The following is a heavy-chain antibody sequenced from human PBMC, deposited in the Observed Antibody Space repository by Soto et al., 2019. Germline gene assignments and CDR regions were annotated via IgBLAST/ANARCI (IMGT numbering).Heavy chain of an antibody. CDR3: ARDVYSSGWYYLDY. V-gene: IGHV1-3*01. Sequence: GASVKVSCKASGYTFTSCAMHWVRQAPGQRLEWMGWINAGNGNTKYSQKFQGRVTITRDTSASTAYMELSSLRSEDTAVYYCARDVYSSGWYYLDYWGQGTLVTVSS. J-gene: IGHJ4*02. CDR1: GYTFTSCA. D-gene: IGHD6-19*01. CDR2: INAGNGNT.